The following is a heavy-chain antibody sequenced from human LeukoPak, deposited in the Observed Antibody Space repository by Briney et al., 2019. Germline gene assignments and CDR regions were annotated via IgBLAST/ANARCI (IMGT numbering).Heavy chain of an antibody. Sequence: ASVKVSCKVSGYTLTELSMHWVRQAPGKGREWMGGFDPEDGETIYAQKFQGRVTMTEDTSTDTAYMELSSLRSEDTAAYYCATDLLLPHDYWGQGTLVTVSS. V-gene: IGHV1-24*01. D-gene: IGHD2/OR15-2a*01. J-gene: IGHJ4*02. CDR2: FDPEDGET. CDR1: GYTLTELS. CDR3: ATDLLLPHDY.